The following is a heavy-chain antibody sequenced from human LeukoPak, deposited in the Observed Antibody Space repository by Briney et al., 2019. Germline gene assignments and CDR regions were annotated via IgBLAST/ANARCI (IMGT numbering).Heavy chain of an antibody. D-gene: IGHD3-3*01. V-gene: IGHV4-34*01. CDR1: GGSFSGYY. CDR3: ARDQLITVFGVIIPLNWFDP. CDR2: INHSGST. Sequence: SSETLSLTCAVYGGSFSGYYWSWIRQPPGKGLEWIGEINHSGSTYYNPSLKSRVTISLDTSTNQFSLKLSSVTAADTAVYYCARDQLITVFGVIIPLNWFDPWGQGTLVTVSS. J-gene: IGHJ5*02.